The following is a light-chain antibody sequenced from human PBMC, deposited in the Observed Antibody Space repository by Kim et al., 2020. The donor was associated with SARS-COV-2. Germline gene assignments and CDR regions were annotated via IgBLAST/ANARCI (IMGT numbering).Light chain of an antibody. CDR2: GAS. CDR3: QQYNNGLTWT. J-gene: IGKJ1*01. CDR1: QSISTN. Sequence: EIVMSQSPATLSVSPGERATLSCRASQSISTNLAWYQQKPGQAPRLLIYGASTRATGIPARFSGSGSGTEFTLTISSLQYDDFAIYHCQQYNNGLTWTFGQGAKVDIK. V-gene: IGKV3-15*01.